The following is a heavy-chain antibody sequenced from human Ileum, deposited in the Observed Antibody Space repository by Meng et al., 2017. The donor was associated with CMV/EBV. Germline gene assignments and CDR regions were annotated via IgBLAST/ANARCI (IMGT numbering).Heavy chain of an antibody. CDR1: GYTFTGYH. J-gene: IGHJ4*02. CDR3: ARVGDFWSGYYKETNYFDY. CDR2: INPNSGGT. Sequence: ASVKVSCKASGYTFTGYHMHWVRQAPGQGLEWMGWINPNSGGTNYAQKFQGRVTMTRDTSISTAYMELSRLRSDDTAVYYCARVGDFWSGYYKETNYFDYWGQGTLVTVSS. D-gene: IGHD3-3*01. V-gene: IGHV1-2*02.